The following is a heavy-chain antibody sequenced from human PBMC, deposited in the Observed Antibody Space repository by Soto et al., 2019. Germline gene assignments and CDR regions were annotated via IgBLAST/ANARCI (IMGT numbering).Heavy chain of an antibody. Sequence: PSETLSLTCAVYGGSFSGYYWSWIRQPPGKGLEWIGEINHSGSTNYNPSLKSRVTISVDTSKNQFSLKLSSVTAADKAVYYCARTDLNYYSNYRDYYYYYMDVWGKGTTVTVSS. D-gene: IGHD4-4*01. CDR1: GGSFSGYY. CDR3: ARTDLNYYSNYRDYYYYYMDV. CDR2: INHSGST. V-gene: IGHV4-34*01. J-gene: IGHJ6*03.